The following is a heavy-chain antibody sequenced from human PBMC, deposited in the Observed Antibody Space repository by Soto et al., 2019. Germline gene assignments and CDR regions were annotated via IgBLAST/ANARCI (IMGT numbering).Heavy chain of an antibody. J-gene: IGHJ3*01. V-gene: IGHV4-38-2*01. CDR2: IFHGGNT. D-gene: IGHD2-15*01. CDR1: GFFISSGNY. Sequence: SETLSLTCAVSGFFISSGNYRGWIRKPPGKGLEWIGSIFHGGNTYYNPSLKSRVTISVDMSKNQFSPKLNSVTAADTAVYYCARARWYDAFDVWGQGTVVTVSS. CDR3: ARARWYDAFDV.